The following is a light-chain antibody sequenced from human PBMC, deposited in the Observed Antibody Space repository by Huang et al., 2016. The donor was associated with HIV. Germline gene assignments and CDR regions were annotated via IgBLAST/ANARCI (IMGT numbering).Light chain of an antibody. CDR3: MQALQTPT. Sequence: DIVMNQSPLSLPVTPGEPASISCRSSQSLLHSNGYNYLDWYLQKPGQSPQLLIYLGSNRASGAPDRFSGSGSGTDFTLKISRVEAEDVGVYYCMQALQTPTFGQGTKVEIK. J-gene: IGKJ1*01. V-gene: IGKV2-28*01. CDR1: QSLLHSNGYNY. CDR2: LGS.